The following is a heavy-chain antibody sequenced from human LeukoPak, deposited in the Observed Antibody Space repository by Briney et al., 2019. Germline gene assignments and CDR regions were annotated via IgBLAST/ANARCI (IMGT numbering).Heavy chain of an antibody. Sequence: SETLSLTCTVSGGSISSYYWSWIRQPPGKGLDWIGYIYYSGSTNYNPSLKSRVTISVDTPKNQFSLKLSSVTAADTAVYYCARWVRAVFDYWGQGTLVTVSS. CDR3: ARWVRAVFDY. D-gene: IGHD6-19*01. CDR2: IYYSGST. CDR1: GGSISSYY. J-gene: IGHJ4*02. V-gene: IGHV4-59*08.